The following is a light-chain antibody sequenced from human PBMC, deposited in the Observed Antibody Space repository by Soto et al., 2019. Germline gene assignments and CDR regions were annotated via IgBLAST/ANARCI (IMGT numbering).Light chain of an antibody. CDR2: EVS. J-gene: IGLJ2*01. CDR3: SSYTSSSTRVL. Sequence: QSALTQPASVSGSPGQSITISCTGTSSDVGGYKYVSWYQQHPGKAPKLMIYEVSNRPSGVSNRFSGSKSGNTASLTISGLQAEDEADYYCSSYTSSSTRVLFGGGTKVTVL. V-gene: IGLV2-14*01. CDR1: SSDVGGYKY.